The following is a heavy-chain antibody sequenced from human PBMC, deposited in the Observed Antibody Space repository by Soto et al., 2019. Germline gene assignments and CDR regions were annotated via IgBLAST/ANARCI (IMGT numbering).Heavy chain of an antibody. J-gene: IGHJ4*02. CDR1: GESFSGNY. V-gene: IGHV4-34*01. CDR3: TRGDQKIVDASEY. CDR2: SNHRGAT. Sequence: QVQLQQWGAGLLKPSETLSLTCATSGESFSGNYWSWDRQPPGKGLEWIGESNHRGATVYNPSLKGRVIISLDTSKNQFSLRLNFVTAADTAVYFCTRGDQKIVDASEYWGQGTLVTVSS. D-gene: IGHD2-15*01.